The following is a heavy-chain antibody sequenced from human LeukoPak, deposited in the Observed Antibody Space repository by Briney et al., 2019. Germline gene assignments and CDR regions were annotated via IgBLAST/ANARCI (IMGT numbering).Heavy chain of an antibody. Sequence: PSETLSLTCTVSGGSISGYYWSWIRQPPGKGLEWIGYIYYSGSTNYNPSLKSRVTISVDTSKNQFSLKLSSVTAADTAVYYCASELLSGMDVWGQGTTVTVSS. J-gene: IGHJ6*02. CDR2: IYYSGST. CDR3: ASELLSGMDV. V-gene: IGHV4-59*08. CDR1: GGSISGYY. D-gene: IGHD4-23*01.